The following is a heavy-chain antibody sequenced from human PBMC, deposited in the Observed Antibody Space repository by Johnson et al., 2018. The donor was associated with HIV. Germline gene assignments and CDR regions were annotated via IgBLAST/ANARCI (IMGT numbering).Heavy chain of an antibody. CDR2: IGTTGDT. J-gene: IGHJ3*02. D-gene: IGHD4-17*01. V-gene: IGHV3-13*01. Sequence: VQLVESGGGLVQPGGSLRLSCAASGFTFGSYDMHWVRQAAGKRLEWVSTIGTTGDTYYPGSVKGRFTISREFARNSLYIQMNSLRAGDTGVYYCARAHDYGCLSIWGQGTMVTVSS. CDR1: GFTFGSYD. CDR3: ARAHDYGCLSI.